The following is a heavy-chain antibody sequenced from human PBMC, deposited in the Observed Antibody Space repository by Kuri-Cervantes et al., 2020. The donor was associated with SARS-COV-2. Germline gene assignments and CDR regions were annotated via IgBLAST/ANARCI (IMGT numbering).Heavy chain of an antibody. CDR2: INHSGST. D-gene: IGHD1-14*01. V-gene: IGHV4-34*01. CDR3: ARRRKGICSNCFDH. J-gene: IGHJ4*02. Sequence: AETLSLSCAVYGGSVSGYYWSWIRQPPGKGLEWIGEINHSGSTNYNPSLKSRVTISVDTSKNQFSLKLSSVTAADTAVYYCARRRKGICSNCFDHWGQGTLVTVSS. CDR1: GGSVSGYY.